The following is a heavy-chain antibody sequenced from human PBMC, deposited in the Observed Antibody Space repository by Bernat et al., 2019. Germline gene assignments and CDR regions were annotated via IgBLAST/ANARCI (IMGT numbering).Heavy chain of an antibody. CDR3: ARGYGMAY. Sequence: EVQLVESGGGLVQPGGSLRLSCAASGFTFSSYWMTWARQAPGKGLEWVANIRSNGSEKFYAGSVKGRFTISRDNGKNSLYLHMNTCRAEDTAVYYCARGYGMAYWGQGTLVTVSS. J-gene: IGHJ4*02. CDR2: IRSNGSEK. D-gene: IGHD2-8*01. V-gene: IGHV3-7*04. CDR1: GFTFSSYW.